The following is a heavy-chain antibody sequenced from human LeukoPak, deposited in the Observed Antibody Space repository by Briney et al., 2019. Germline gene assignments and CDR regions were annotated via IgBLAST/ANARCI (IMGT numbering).Heavy chain of an antibody. Sequence: GGTLRLSCAASGFTFSSYGMNWVRQAPGKGLEWVSAISGSGGSTYYADSVKGRFTISRDNAKNSLYLQMNSLRAEDTAVYYCARSGSYQTTGDAFDIWGQGTMVTVSS. V-gene: IGHV3-23*01. CDR1: GFTFSSYG. CDR3: ARSGSYQTTGDAFDI. D-gene: IGHD1-26*01. CDR2: ISGSGGST. J-gene: IGHJ3*02.